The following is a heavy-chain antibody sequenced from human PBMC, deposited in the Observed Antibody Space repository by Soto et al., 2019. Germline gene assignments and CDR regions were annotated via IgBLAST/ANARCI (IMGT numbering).Heavy chain of an antibody. CDR1: GFSISTYF. CDR3: AREGGYFDSSGSGVYHYHGVDV. Sequence: SDTLSLSCPVSGFSISTYFWSWIRQPAGGGLEWIGRIYTTGSTNYNPSLKSRVTMSLDTSRNQFSLKLSSVTAADTAVYYCAREGGYFDSSGSGVYHYHGVDVWGQGTTVNVSS. J-gene: IGHJ6*02. V-gene: IGHV4-4*07. CDR2: IYTTGST. D-gene: IGHD3-22*01.